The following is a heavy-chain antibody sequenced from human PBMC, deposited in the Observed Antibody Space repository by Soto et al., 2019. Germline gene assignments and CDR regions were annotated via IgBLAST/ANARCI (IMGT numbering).Heavy chain of an antibody. CDR1: GGSISSSSYY. D-gene: IGHD6-19*01. J-gene: IGHJ4*02. CDR3: ATSDSSGWYYAFDY. CDR2: IYYSGST. Sequence: SETLSLTCTVSGGSISSSSYYWGWIRQPPGKGLEWIGSIYYSGSTYYNPSLKSRVTISVDTFKNQFSLKLSSVTAADTAVYYCATSDSSGWYYAFDYWGQGTLVTVSS. V-gene: IGHV4-39*01.